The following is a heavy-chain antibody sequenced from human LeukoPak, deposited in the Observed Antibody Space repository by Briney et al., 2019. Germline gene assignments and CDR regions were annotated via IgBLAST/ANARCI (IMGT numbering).Heavy chain of an antibody. V-gene: IGHV1-8*03. Sequence: VASVKVSCKASGYTFTSYDINWVRQATGQGLEWMGWMNPNSGNTGYAQKFQGRVTITRNTSISTAYMELSSLRSEDTAVYYCARGPRVPAAMAGYYFDYWGQGTLVTVSS. CDR2: MNPNSGNT. J-gene: IGHJ4*02. CDR3: ARGPRVPAAMAGYYFDY. D-gene: IGHD2-2*01. CDR1: GYTFTSYD.